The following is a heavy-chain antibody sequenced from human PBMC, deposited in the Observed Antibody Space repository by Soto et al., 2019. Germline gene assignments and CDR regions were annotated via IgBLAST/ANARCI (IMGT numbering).Heavy chain of an antibody. Sequence: SETLSLTCGVSGASISSRNWWSWVRQSPAKGLEWIGEIYHTGTTNYNPSLKSRVTLSVDKSKNQFSLTLTSVTAADTAVYYCVKRSIVPSNWFDPWGQGTLVTVSS. J-gene: IGHJ5*02. D-gene: IGHD2-8*01. CDR2: IYHTGTT. V-gene: IGHV4-4*02. CDR3: VKRSIVPSNWFDP. CDR1: GASISSRNW.